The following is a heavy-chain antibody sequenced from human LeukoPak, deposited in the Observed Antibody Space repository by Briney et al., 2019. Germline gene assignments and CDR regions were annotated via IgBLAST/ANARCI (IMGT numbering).Heavy chain of an antibody. Sequence: PGGSLRLSCTASGFTFSSYAMHWVRQAPGKGLEWVAVISYDGSNKYYADSVKGRFTISRDNSKNTLYLQMNSLRAEDTAVYYCARGEGLTIFGVPGDYWGQGTLVTVSS. D-gene: IGHD3-3*01. CDR1: GFTFSSYA. V-gene: IGHV3-30*04. CDR2: ISYDGSNK. CDR3: ARGEGLTIFGVPGDY. J-gene: IGHJ4*02.